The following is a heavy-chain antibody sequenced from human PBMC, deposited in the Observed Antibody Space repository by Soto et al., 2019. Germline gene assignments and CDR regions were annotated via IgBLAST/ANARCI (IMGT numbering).Heavy chain of an antibody. D-gene: IGHD2-15*01. J-gene: IGHJ6*03. Sequence: EVQLVESGGGLVQPGGSLRLSCAASGFTFSNYWMYWVRQAPGKGLEWVSRINSDGSVSSHADSVRGRLTISRDNVKNTLYLHMDSLRSEDKAVYYCARGDCVGDTCYSLAGSFFYHMDVWGKATEVNV. CDR1: GFTFSNYW. CDR2: INSDGSVS. V-gene: IGHV3-74*02. CDR3: ARGDCVGDTCYSLAGSFFYHMDV.